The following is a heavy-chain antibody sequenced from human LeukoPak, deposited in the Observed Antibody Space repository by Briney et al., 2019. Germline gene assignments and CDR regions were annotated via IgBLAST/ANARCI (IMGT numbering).Heavy chain of an antibody. CDR2: IRSDGTT. D-gene: IGHD4-17*01. V-gene: IGHV3-66*04. CDR1: GFIASNKY. CDR3: ARRRGGYGEGELDY. Sequence: GSLRLSCAASGFIASNKYMSWVRQAPGKGLEWVSTIRSDGTTDYADSVKGRFTISRDDSKNTLYLQMNSLRVEDTAVYSCARRRGGYGEGELDYWGQGTLVTVSS. J-gene: IGHJ4*02.